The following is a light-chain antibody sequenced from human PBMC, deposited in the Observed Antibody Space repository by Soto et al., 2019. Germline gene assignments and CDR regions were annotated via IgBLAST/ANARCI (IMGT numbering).Light chain of an antibody. CDR3: QSYDSSLSVV. J-gene: IGLJ2*01. V-gene: IGLV1-40*01. CDR2: GNS. CDR1: SSNIGAGYD. Sequence: QSVLTQPPXVSGXXGXXVTIXXTGSSSNIGAGYDVHWYQQLPGTAPQLLIYGNSKRPSGVPDRFSGSKSGTSASLAITGLQAEDEADYYCQSYDSSLSVVFGGGTKLTVL.